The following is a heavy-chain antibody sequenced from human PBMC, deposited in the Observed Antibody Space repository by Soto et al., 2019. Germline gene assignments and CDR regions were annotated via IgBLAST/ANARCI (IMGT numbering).Heavy chain of an antibody. Sequence: SETLSLTCAVSGGSISSSNWWSWVRQPPGKGLEWIGEIYHSGSTNYNPSLKSRVTISVDKSKNQFSLKLSSVTAADTAVYYCARELRGYSDYEKSSYFDYWGQGTLVTVSS. CDR2: IYHSGST. CDR1: GGSISSSNW. J-gene: IGHJ4*02. CDR3: ARELRGYSDYEKSSYFDY. V-gene: IGHV4-4*02. D-gene: IGHD5-12*01.